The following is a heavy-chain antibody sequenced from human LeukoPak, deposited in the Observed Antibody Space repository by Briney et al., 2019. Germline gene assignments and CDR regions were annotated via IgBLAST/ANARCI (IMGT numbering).Heavy chain of an antibody. CDR3: AREPRRGNWFDP. V-gene: IGHV1-2*02. Sequence: ASVKVSCKASGGTFSSYAISWVRQAPGQGLEWMGWINPNSGGTNYAQKFQGRVTMTRDTSISTAYMELSRLRSDDTAVYYCAREPRRGNWFDPWGQGTLVTVSS. J-gene: IGHJ5*02. CDR2: INPNSGGT. CDR1: GGTFSSYA.